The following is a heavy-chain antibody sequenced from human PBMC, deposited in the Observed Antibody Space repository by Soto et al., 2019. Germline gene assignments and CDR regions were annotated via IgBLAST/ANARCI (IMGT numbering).Heavy chain of an antibody. CDR1: GESFMSFS. CDR3: ARGLTVRGILSRFDS. D-gene: IGHD3-10*01. Sequence: SETLSLTCAVYGESFMSFSWTWIRQAPGKGLEWIGEINHSGGTTYNSSLKSRLSMSVDTSNRLFSLKLTSVTAADSAIYYCARGLTVRGILSRFDSWGQGTLVTVSS. J-gene: IGHJ5*01. V-gene: IGHV4-34*01. CDR2: INHSGGT.